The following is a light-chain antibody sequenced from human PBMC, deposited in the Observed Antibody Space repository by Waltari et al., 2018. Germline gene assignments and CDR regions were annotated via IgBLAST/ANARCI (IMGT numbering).Light chain of an antibody. CDR1: QSVLHSSNNKNY. Sequence: DIVMTQSPDSLAVSLGERATINCKSSQSVLHSSNNKNYLAWYQQKPRQPPKLLIYWASTRDSGVPDRFSGSGSGTDFTLTISSLQAEDVAVYYCQQYFTAPYTFGPGTKLEIK. V-gene: IGKV4-1*01. CDR2: WAS. J-gene: IGKJ2*01. CDR3: QQYFTAPYT.